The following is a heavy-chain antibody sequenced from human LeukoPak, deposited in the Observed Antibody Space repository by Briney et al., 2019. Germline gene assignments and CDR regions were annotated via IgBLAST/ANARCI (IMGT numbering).Heavy chain of an antibody. D-gene: IGHD1-26*01. CDR1: GFTFSSYG. CDR2: ISGSGGST. J-gene: IGHJ4*02. Sequence: GGSLRLSCAASGFTFSSYGMTWVRQAPGKGLEWVSGISGSGGSTSYADSVKGRFTISRDNSKNTLYLQMNSLRVEDTAVHYLLRVGASYPNNNFAYWDQGTLFTVSS. CDR3: LRVGASYPNNNFAY. V-gene: IGHV3-23*01.